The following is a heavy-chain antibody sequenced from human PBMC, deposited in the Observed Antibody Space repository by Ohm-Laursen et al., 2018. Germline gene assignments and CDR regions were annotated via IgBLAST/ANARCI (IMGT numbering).Heavy chain of an antibody. V-gene: IGHV4-59*08. Sequence: TLSLTCTVSGGSISSYYWSWIRQPPGKGLEWIGYIFYNGNTNYNPSFWSRVTISVDTSKNQFSLKLSSVTAADTAVYYCARLTKVANSSPFDYWGRNPGHRLL. CDR3: ARLTKVANSSPFDY. J-gene: IGHJ4*01. CDR1: GGSISSYY. D-gene: IGHD6-13*01. CDR2: IFYNGNT.